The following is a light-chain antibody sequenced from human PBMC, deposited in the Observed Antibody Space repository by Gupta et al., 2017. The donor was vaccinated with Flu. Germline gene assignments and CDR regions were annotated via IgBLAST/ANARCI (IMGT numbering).Light chain of an antibody. J-gene: IGLJ2*01. CDR2: EVS. V-gene: IGLV2-8*01. CDR1: SSDVGGYNY. Sequence: SALTQPPPASGTPGQSVTISCTGTSSDVGGYNYVYWYQQHPGKAPKLMIYEVSKRPSVVPDRFSGSKSGNTASLTVSGLQAEDDADYYCSSYSGSNNFVVFGGGTKLTVL. CDR3: SSYSGSNNFVV.